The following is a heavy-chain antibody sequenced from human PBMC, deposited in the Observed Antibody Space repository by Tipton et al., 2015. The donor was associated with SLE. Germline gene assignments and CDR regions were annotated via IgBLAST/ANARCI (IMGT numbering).Heavy chain of an antibody. V-gene: IGHV3-53*01. D-gene: IGHD6-13*01. CDR2: IYSGGST. CDR3: AIGGYSSGWYEDAFDI. Sequence: GSLRLSCAASGFTVSSNYMSWVRHAPGKGLEWVSIIYSGGSTYYADSVKGRFTISRDNSKNTLYLQMNSLRAEDTAVYYCAIGGYSSGWYEDAFDIWGQGTMVTVSS. CDR1: GFTVSSNY. J-gene: IGHJ3*02.